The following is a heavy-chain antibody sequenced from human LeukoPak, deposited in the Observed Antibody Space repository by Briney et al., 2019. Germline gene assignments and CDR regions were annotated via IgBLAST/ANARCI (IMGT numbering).Heavy chain of an antibody. V-gene: IGHV4-4*02. CDR3: ARSHYYGSGSLWRIPYYMDV. CDR2: IYHSGST. J-gene: IGHJ6*03. CDR1: GGSISSSNW. Sequence: SETLSLTCAVSGGSISSSNWWSWVRQPPGKGLEWIGEIYHSGSTNYNPSLKSRVTISVDTSKNQFSLKLSSVTAADTAVYYCARSHYYGSGSLWRIPYYMDVWGKGTTVTISS. D-gene: IGHD3-10*01.